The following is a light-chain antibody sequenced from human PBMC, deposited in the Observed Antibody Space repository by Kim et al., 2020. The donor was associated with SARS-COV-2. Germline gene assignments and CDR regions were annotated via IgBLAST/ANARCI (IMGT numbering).Light chain of an antibody. V-gene: IGLV2-8*01. CDR1: SSDVGGYNY. J-gene: IGLJ2*01. CDR3: SSYAGSSRA. CDR2: EVS. Sequence: QSALTQPPSASGSPGQSVTISCTGTSSDVGGYNYVSWYQQHPGKAPKLMIYEVSKRPSGVPDRFSGSKSGNTASLTVSGLQAEDEADYYCSSYAGSSRAFGGGTQLTVL.